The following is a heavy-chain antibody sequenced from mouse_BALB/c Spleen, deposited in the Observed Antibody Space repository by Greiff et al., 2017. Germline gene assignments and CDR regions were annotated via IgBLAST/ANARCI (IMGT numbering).Heavy chain of an antibody. CDR3: AREIYYGSSSYYFDY. J-gene: IGHJ2*01. Sequence: VNVVESGPGLVAPSQSLSITCTVSGFSLTSYGVHWVRQPPGKGLEWLGVIWAGGSTNYNSALMSRLSISKDNSKSQVFLKMNSLQTDDTAMYYCAREIYYGSSSYYFDYWGQGTTLTVSS. CDR1: GFSLTSYG. D-gene: IGHD1-1*01. V-gene: IGHV2-9*02. CDR2: IWAGGST.